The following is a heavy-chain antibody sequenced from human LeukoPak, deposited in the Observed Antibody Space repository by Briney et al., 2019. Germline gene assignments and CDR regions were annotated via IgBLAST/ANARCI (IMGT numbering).Heavy chain of an antibody. Sequence: GGSLRPSCAASGFTFSSNWMTWVRQAPGNGLEWLANIKQDGSEKYYVDSVKGRSTISRDNAKNSLYLQMNSRRAEDTAVYYCARVQWELRGVGSYFDYWGQGTLVTVSS. CDR1: GFTFSSNW. CDR2: IKQDGSEK. CDR3: ARVQWELRGVGSYFDY. J-gene: IGHJ4*02. V-gene: IGHV3-7*01. D-gene: IGHD1-26*01.